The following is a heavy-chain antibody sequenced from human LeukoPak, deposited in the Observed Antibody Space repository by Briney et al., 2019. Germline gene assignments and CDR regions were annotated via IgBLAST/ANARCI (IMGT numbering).Heavy chain of an antibody. J-gene: IGHJ4*02. D-gene: IGHD5-24*01. CDR1: GYTFTGYY. Sequence: GASVKVSCKASGYTFTGYYMHWVRQAPGQGLEWMGWINPNSGGTNYAQKFQGRVTMTRDTSISTAYMELSRLRSDDTAVYYCASDNSERWLQLDYWGQGTLVTVSS. CDR2: INPNSGGT. V-gene: IGHV1-2*02. CDR3: ASDNSERWLQLDY.